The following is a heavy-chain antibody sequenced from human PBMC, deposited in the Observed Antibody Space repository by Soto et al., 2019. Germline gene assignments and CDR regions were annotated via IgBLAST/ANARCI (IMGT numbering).Heavy chain of an antibody. D-gene: IGHD2-15*01. J-gene: IGHJ5*01. CDR3: GVLCSPYGRGGTGELDESCGDS. V-gene: IGHV4-59*01. Sequence: PSETLSLTCSVSGGSISRYYWSWIRQPPGKGLEWIGYAYYSGDTGYNPSLKSRVTIAVDTSKNQVSLKLSSVTAADTAVYYCGVLCSPYGRGGTGELDESCGDSLGHGALMAVSS. CDR1: GGSISRYY. CDR2: AYYSGDT.